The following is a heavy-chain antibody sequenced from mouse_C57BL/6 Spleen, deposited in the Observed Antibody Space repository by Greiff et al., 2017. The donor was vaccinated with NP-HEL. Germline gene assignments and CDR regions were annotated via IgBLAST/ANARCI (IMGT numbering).Heavy chain of an antibody. J-gene: IGHJ3*01. Sequence: VQLQQSGPGLVQPSQSLSITCTVSGFSLTSYGVHWVRQSQGKGLEWLGVVWSGGSTDYNAAFISRLSISKDNSKSQVFFKMNSLQADDTAIYYCARDLGDYGETWFAYWGQGTLVTVSA. V-gene: IGHV2-2*01. CDR3: ARDLGDYGETWFAY. D-gene: IGHD2-4*01. CDR1: GFSLTSYG. CDR2: VWSGGST.